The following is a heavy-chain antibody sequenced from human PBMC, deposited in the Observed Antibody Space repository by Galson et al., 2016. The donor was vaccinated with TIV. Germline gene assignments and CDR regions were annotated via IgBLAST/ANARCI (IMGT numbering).Heavy chain of an antibody. V-gene: IGHV3-33*01. CDR3: ARDPRLYGDYSLGYFDY. CDR2: IWFDGSIE. J-gene: IGHJ4*02. D-gene: IGHD4-17*01. CDR1: GFTFSAYG. Sequence: SLRLSCAASGFTFSAYGMHWVRQAPGKGLEWVAVIWFDGSIEYYADSVQGRFTLSRDNSKNTLSLQMNSLRAEDTAVYYCARDPRLYGDYSLGYFDYWGQGTLVTVSS.